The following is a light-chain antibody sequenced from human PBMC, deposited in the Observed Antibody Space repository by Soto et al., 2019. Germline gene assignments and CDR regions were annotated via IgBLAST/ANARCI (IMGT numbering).Light chain of an antibody. CDR1: STDVGGYNY. CDR2: EVN. J-gene: IGLJ1*01. Sequence: QSVLAQPSSVSVSPGQSITMSCTGTSTDVGGYNYVSWYQHHPGKGPKLIIYEVNNRPSGVSDRFSGSKSGNKASLTISNLEAEDESDYYCGSYTSTDTPFVFGTGTKVTVL. V-gene: IGLV2-14*01. CDR3: GSYTSTDTPFV.